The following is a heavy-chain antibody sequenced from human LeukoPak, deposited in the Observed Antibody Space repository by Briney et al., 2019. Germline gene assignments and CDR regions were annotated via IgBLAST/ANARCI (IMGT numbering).Heavy chain of an antibody. J-gene: IGHJ4*02. V-gene: IGHV3-33*01. CDR1: GFTFSSYG. Sequence: GGSLRLSCAASGFTFSSYGMHWVRQAPGKGLEWVAVIWYDGSNKYYADSVKGRFTISRDNSKNTLYLQMNSLRAEDTAVYYCASLNYYDSSGNDYWGQGTLVTVSS. CDR3: ASLNYYDSSGNDY. CDR2: IWYDGSNK. D-gene: IGHD3-22*01.